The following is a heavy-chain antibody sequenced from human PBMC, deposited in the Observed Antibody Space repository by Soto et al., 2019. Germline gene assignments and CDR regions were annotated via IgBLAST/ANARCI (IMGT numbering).Heavy chain of an antibody. CDR2: ISAYNGNT. CDR1: GYTFTSYG. CDR3: ARENWDYGMDV. D-gene: IGHD7-27*01. V-gene: IGHV1-18*04. Sequence: ASVKVSCKASGYTFTSYGISWVRQAPGQGLEWMGWISAYNGNTNYAQKLQGRVTMTTDTSTSTAYMELRSLRSHDTAVYYCARENWDYGMDVWGQGTTVTVSS. J-gene: IGHJ6*02.